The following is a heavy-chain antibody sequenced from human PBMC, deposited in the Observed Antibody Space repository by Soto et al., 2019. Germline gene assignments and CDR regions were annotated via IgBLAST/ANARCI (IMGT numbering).Heavy chain of an antibody. CDR2: INAGNGNT. CDR3: ARVSGYYFLDY. CDR1: GYTFTNYA. J-gene: IGHJ4*02. Sequence: QVQLVQSGAEEKKPGASVKVSCKDSGYTFTNYALHWVRQAPGQRLEWMGWINAGNGNTKYSQKFQGRVTITSDTSASTAYMELSSLRSEDTAVYYCARVSGYYFLDYWGQGTLVTVSS. V-gene: IGHV1-3*05. D-gene: IGHD5-12*01.